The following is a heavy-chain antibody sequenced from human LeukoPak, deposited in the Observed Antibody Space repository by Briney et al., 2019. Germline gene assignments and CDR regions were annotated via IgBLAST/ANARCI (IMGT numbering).Heavy chain of an antibody. D-gene: IGHD5-18*01. CDR3: ARDFADTAMAADY. CDR2: ISSSSSYI. V-gene: IGHV3-21*01. Sequence: GGSLRLSCAASGFTFSSYEMNWVRQAPGKGLEWVSSISSSSSYIYYADSVKGRFTISRDNAKNSLYLQMNSLRAEDTAVYYCARDFADTAMAADYWGQGTLVTVSS. CDR1: GFTFSSYE. J-gene: IGHJ4*02.